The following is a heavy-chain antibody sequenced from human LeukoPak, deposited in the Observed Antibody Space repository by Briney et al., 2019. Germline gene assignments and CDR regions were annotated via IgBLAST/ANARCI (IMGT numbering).Heavy chain of an antibody. CDR1: GGSISSSSYY. Sequence: SETLSLTCTVSGGSISSSSYYWGWIRQPPGKGLEWIGSIYYSGSTYYNPSLKSRVTISVDTSKNQFSLKLSSVTAADTAVYYCANYYDILTGSPSGWFDPWGQGTLVTVSS. CDR2: IYYSGST. V-gene: IGHV4-39*01. CDR3: ANYYDILTGSPSGWFDP. D-gene: IGHD3-9*01. J-gene: IGHJ5*02.